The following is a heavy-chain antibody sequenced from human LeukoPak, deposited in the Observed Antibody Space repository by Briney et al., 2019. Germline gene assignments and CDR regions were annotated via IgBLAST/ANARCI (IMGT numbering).Heavy chain of an antibody. CDR1: GFAFSAYS. CDR2: ISSSSNYI. CDR3: ARTVTAYDY. D-gene: IGHD4-17*01. V-gene: IGHV3-21*01. Sequence: KPGGSLRLSCAASGFAFSAYSMNWVRQAPGKGLEWVSSISSSSNYIYYADSVKGRFTISRDNAKNSLYLQINSLRAEDTAVYYCARTVTAYDYWGQGTLVTVSS. J-gene: IGHJ4*02.